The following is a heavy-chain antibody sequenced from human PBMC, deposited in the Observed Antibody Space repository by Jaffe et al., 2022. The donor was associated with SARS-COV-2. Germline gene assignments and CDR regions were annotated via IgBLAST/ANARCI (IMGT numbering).Heavy chain of an antibody. CDR1: GFTFSDYY. CDR3: AGTTPRSLGYCSSTSCSPGILFDY. CDR2: ISSSGSTI. V-gene: IGHV3-11*01. J-gene: IGHJ4*02. Sequence: QVQLVESGGGLVKPGGSLRLSCAASGFTFSDYYMSWIRQAPGKGLEWVSYISSSGSTIYYADSVKGRFTISRDNAKNSLYLQMNSLRAEDTAVYYCAGTTPRSLGYCSSTSCSPGILFDYWGQGTLVTVSS. D-gene: IGHD2-2*01.